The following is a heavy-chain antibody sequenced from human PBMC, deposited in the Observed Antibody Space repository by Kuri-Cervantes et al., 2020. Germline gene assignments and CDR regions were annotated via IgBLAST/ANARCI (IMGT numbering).Heavy chain of an antibody. CDR1: GFTFSSYS. V-gene: IGHV3-48*02. Sequence: GESLKISCAASGFTFSSYSMNWVRQAPGKRLQWVSFISSSRSTIYYSDSVKDRFTISRDNAKTSLYLQMNRLRDEDTAVYYCAIVSVEWFGPMDVWARGPSSPFP. CDR2: ISSSRSTI. D-gene: IGHD3-3*01. CDR3: AIVSVEWFGPMDV. J-gene: IGHJ6*02.